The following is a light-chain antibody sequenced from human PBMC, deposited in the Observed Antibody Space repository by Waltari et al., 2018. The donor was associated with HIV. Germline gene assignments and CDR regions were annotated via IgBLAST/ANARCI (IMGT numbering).Light chain of an antibody. Sequence: DIVLTQSPLSLPVTPGEPASISCRSSQSLLYSNGYNYLDWYLQKPGQSPQLLIYLGSNRASGVPDRFSGSGAGTDFTLEINRVEAEDVGVYYCMQALQTPFTFGQGTKLEIK. V-gene: IGKV2-28*01. CDR2: LGS. J-gene: IGKJ2*01. CDR1: QSLLYSNGYNY. CDR3: MQALQTPFT.